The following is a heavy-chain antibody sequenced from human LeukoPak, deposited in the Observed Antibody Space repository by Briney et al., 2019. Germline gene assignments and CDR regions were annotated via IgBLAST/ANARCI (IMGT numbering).Heavy chain of an antibody. CDR3: ARDRAYYDFWSGYYGYYYYMDV. CDR2: IYYSGST. Sequence: SETLSLTCTVSGGSISSYYWSWIRQPPGKGLEWIGYIYYSGSTNYNPSLKSRVTISVDTSKNQFSLKLSSVAAADTAVYYCARDRAYYDFWSGYYGYYYYMDVWGKGTTATVSS. V-gene: IGHV4-59*01. CDR1: GGSISSYY. J-gene: IGHJ6*03. D-gene: IGHD3-3*01.